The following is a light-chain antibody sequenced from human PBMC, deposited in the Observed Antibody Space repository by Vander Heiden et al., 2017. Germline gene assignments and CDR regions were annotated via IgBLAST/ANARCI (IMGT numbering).Light chain of an antibody. Sequence: DIQMTQSPSSLSASVGDRVTITCRASQRISSYLNWYQQKPGKAPKLLIYAASSLQSGVPSRFSGSGYGTDFTLTISSRQPEDFAAYYCQQNDSTLPYTFGQGTKLEIK. V-gene: IGKV1-39*01. CDR1: QRISSY. CDR2: AAS. J-gene: IGKJ2*01. CDR3: QQNDSTLPYT.